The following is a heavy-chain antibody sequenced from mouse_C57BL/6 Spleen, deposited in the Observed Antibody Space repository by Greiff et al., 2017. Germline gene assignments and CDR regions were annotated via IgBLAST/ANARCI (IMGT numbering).Heavy chain of an antibody. CDR2: IDPSDSYT. CDR1: GFTFTSDW. CDR3: ASSSSGPLAY. D-gene: IGHD3-2*02. J-gene: IGHJ3*01. V-gene: IGHV1-69*01. Sequence: QVQLQQSGAELVMPGASVKLSCKASGFTFTSDWMHWVKQRPGQGLEWIGEIDPSDSYTNYNHKFKGKSTLTVDKSSSTAYMQLSSLTSEDSAVYYCASSSSGPLAYWGQGTLVTVSA.